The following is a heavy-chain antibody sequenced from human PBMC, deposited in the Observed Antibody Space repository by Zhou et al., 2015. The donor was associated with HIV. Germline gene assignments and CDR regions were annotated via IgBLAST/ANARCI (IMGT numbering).Heavy chain of an antibody. CDR1: GGTFSSYA. CDR2: IIPIFGTA. V-gene: IGHV1-69*01. CDR3: ARDRSRYNWNWSGYNWFDP. J-gene: IGHJ5*02. Sequence: QVQLVQSGAEVKKPGSSVKVSCKASGGTFSSYAISWVRQAPGQGLEWMGGIIPIFGTANYAQKFQGRVTITADESTSTAYMELSSLRSEDTAVYYCARDRSRYNWNWSGYNWFDPWGQGTLVTVSS. D-gene: IGHD1-7*01.